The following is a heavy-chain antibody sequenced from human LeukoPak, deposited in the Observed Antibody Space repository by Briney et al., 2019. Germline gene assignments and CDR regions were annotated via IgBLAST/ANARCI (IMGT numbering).Heavy chain of an antibody. V-gene: IGHV3-7*05. CDR1: GFTFSSYW. J-gene: IGHJ4*02. Sequence: GGSLRLSCAASGFTFSSYWMTWVRQAPGAGLEWVATIKGDGSDKYYVDSVKGRFTVSRDNAKNSLYLQMNSLRAEDTAVYHCARDRDWVTDYWGQGTLVTVSS. CDR3: ARDRDWVTDY. D-gene: IGHD3-9*01. CDR2: IKGDGSDK.